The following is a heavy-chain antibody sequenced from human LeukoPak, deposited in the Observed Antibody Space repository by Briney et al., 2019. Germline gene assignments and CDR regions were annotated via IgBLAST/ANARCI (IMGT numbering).Heavy chain of an antibody. D-gene: IGHD5-12*01. CDR1: GGSISTSNW. V-gene: IGHV4-4*02. CDR3: ASTCDWDVVACHDAFDI. Sequence: PSGTLSLTCAVSGGSISTSNWWSWVRQPPGKGLEWIGEIYHSGSTNYNPSLKSRVTISVDKSKNQFSLKLSSVTAADTAVYYCASTCDWDVVACHDAFDIWGQGTMVTVSS. J-gene: IGHJ3*02. CDR2: IYHSGST.